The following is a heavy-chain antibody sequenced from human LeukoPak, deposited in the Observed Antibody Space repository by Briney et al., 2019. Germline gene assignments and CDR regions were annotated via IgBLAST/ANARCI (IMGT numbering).Heavy chain of an antibody. D-gene: IGHD1-14*01. CDR1: GGSISSSSYY. Sequence: PSETLSLTCTVSGGSISSSSYYWGWIRQPPGKGLEWIGSIYYSGSTYYNPSVKSRVTIFVDTSKNQFSLKLSSVTAADTAVCYCARHPEFLRDFDYWGQGTLGTVSS. V-gene: IGHV4-39*01. CDR3: ARHPEFLRDFDY. CDR2: IYYSGST. J-gene: IGHJ4*02.